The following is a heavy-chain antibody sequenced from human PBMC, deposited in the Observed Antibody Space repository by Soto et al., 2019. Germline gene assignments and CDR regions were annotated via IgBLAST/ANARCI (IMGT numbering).Heavy chain of an antibody. V-gene: IGHV1-18*01. D-gene: IGHD3-22*01. CDR2: ISGDNGNT. CDR1: GYTFTTYG. Sequence: QIHLVQSGAEVKKPGASVKVSCKASGYTFTTYGISWVRQAPGQGLEWMGWISGDNGNTKYAQKFQGRVTKTTDTSTSTDYMEVRSLRSDDTAVYYCARDSISMIVVVTQYYQYGMDVWGQGTTVTVSS. J-gene: IGHJ6*02. CDR3: ARDSISMIVVVTQYYQYGMDV.